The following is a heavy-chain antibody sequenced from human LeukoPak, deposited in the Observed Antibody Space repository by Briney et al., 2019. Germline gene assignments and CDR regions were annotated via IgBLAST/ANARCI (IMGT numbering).Heavy chain of an antibody. CDR2: IYRNGDT. CDR3: ARAKRDYYDNSGYESYYYFMDV. V-gene: IGHV4-38-2*02. CDR1: GGSISSDWY. J-gene: IGHJ6*03. D-gene: IGHD3-22*01. Sequence: SETLTLTCTVSGGSISSDWYWGWVRQPPGNGLEWIGAIYRNGDTYYNPSLKSRVTISLDTSKNQFSLRLNSVTAADTAVYYCARAKRDYYDNSGYESYYYFMDVWGKGTTVTVSS.